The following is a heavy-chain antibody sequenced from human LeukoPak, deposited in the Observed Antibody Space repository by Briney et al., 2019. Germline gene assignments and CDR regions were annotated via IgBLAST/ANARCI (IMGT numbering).Heavy chain of an antibody. CDR3: AKKGRKGPWPLDYFDY. CDR1: GFTFSNYG. CDR2: ISYDARSN. J-gene: IGHJ4*02. Sequence: PGGSLRLSCVTSGFTFSNYGMHWVRQVPGKGLEWVAVISYDARSNFQVDSVKGRFTISRDNSKNTLYLQMNSLRAEDTAVYYCAKKGRKGPWPLDYFDYWGQGTLVTVSS. V-gene: IGHV3-30*12.